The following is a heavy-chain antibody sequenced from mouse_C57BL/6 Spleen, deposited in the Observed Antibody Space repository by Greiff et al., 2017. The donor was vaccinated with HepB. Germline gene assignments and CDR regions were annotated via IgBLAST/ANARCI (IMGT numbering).Heavy chain of an antibody. CDR3: ARRTGYYAMDY. CDR2: IWSGGST. V-gene: IGHV2-2*01. CDR1: GFSLTSYG. Sequence: VQLQQSGPGLVQPSQSLSITCTVSGFSLTSYGVHWVRQSPGKGLEWLGVIWSGGSTDYNAAFISRLSISKDYSKSQVFFKMNSLQAYDTAIYYCARRTGYYAMDYWGQGTSVTVSS. D-gene: IGHD4-1*01. J-gene: IGHJ4*01.